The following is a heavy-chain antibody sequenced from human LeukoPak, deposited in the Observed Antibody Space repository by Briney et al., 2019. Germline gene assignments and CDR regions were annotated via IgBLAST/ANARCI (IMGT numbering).Heavy chain of an antibody. J-gene: IGHJ4*02. D-gene: IGHD6-19*01. V-gene: IGHV3-23*01. Sequence: GGSLRLSCTASGFTFSSYAMYWVRQAPGKGLEWVSGIFGSGGSAHYADSVKGRFTISRDNSQDTVYLQMNSLRAEDTAVYYCGKTTTGYSSGRNPAWPVDYWGQGTLVTVSS. CDR3: GKTTTGYSSGRNPAWPVDY. CDR2: IFGSGGSA. CDR1: GFTFSSYA.